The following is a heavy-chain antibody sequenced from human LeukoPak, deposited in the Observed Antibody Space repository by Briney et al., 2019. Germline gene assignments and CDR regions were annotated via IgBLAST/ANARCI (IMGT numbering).Heavy chain of an antibody. V-gene: IGHV3-30*02. Sequence: GGSLRLSCAASGFTFSSYGMRWVRQAPGKGLEWVAFIPYDGSNKYYADSVKGRFTISRDNSKNTLFLLMNSLRAEDTAVYHCAILSVDIFTGAPFYPSGQGALVTVSS. J-gene: IGHJ5*02. CDR3: AILSVDIFTGAPFYP. D-gene: IGHD3-9*01. CDR1: GFTFSSYG. CDR2: IPYDGSNK.